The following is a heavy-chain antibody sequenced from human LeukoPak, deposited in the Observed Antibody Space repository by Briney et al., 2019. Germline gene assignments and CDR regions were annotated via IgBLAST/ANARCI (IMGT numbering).Heavy chain of an antibody. D-gene: IGHD3-22*01. Sequence: GGSLRLSCAASGFIFSSYWMHWVRQAPGKGLVWVSRINSDGSSTSYADSVKGRFTISRDIAKNTLYLQMNSLRAEDTAVYYCARERDYYDSSGYYVGGAFDIWGQGTMVAVSS. CDR1: GFIFSSYW. CDR2: INSDGSST. CDR3: ARERDYYDSSGYYVGGAFDI. V-gene: IGHV3-74*01. J-gene: IGHJ3*02.